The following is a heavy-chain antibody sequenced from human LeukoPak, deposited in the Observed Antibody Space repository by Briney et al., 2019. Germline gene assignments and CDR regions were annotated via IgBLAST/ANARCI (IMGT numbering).Heavy chain of an antibody. CDR3: ARVAVLMLYGSSFYYFDY. D-gene: IGHD2-8*01. V-gene: IGHV1-2*02. CDR2: INPNSGGT. Sequence: ASVKVSCKASGYTFTDFYIQWVRQAPGQGLEWMGWINPNSGGTNYAQKFQGRVTMTRDTSISTAYIELSRLRSDDTAVYYCARVAVLMLYGSSFYYFDYWGQGALVTVSS. CDR1: GYTFTDFY. J-gene: IGHJ4*02.